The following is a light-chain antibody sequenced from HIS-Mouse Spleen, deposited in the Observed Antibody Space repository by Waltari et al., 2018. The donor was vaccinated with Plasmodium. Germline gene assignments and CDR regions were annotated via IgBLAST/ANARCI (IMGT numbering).Light chain of an antibody. CDR2: DDS. CDR1: NIGSKS. CDR3: SSYTSSSTLVV. V-gene: IGLV3-21*02. J-gene: IGLJ2*01. Sequence: SYVLTQPPSVSVAPGQTARITCGGNNIGSKSVHWYQQKPGQAPVRVVYDDSDRPSGIPERFSGSNSGNTASLTISGLQAEDEADYYCSSYTSSSTLVVFGGGTKLTVL.